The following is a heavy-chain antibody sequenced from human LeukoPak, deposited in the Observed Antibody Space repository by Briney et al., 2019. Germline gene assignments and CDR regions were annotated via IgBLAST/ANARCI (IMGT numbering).Heavy chain of an antibody. D-gene: IGHD4-17*01. CDR2: ISGSGGST. CDR3: ARARTADYEGGY. V-gene: IGHV3-23*01. Sequence: PGGSLRLSCAASGFTFSSYAMSWVRQAPGKGLEWVSAISGSGGSTYYADSVKGRFTISRDNSKNTLYLQMNSLRAEDTAVYYCARARTADYEGGYWGQGTLVTVSS. J-gene: IGHJ4*02. CDR1: GFTFSSYA.